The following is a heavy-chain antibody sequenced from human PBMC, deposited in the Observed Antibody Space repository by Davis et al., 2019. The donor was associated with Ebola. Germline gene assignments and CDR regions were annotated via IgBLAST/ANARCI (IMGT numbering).Heavy chain of an antibody. CDR1: GFTFSSYS. CDR2: ISSSSSTI. V-gene: IGHV3-48*01. J-gene: IGHJ5*02. D-gene: IGHD2/OR15-2a*01. CDR3: ARDPDTSGYYSWFDP. Sequence: GGSLRLSCAASGFTFSSYSMNWVRQAPGKGLEWVSYISSSSSTIYYADSVKGRFTISRDNSRNTLYLQMNSLRVQDTAVYYCARDPDTSGYYSWFDPWGQGTLVTVSS.